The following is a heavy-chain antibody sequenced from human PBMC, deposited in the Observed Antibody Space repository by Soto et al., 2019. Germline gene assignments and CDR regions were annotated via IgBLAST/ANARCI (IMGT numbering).Heavy chain of an antibody. D-gene: IGHD6-13*01. CDR3: ARARGMAAAGTLFDY. V-gene: IGHV1-2*04. J-gene: IGHJ4*02. CDR1: GYTFTGYY. CDR2: INPNSGGT. Sequence: ASVKVSCKASGYTFTGYYMHWVRQAPGQGLEWMGWINPNSGGTNYAQKFQGWVTMTRDTSISTAYMELSRLRSDDTAVYYCARARGMAAAGTLFDYWGQGTLVTVSS.